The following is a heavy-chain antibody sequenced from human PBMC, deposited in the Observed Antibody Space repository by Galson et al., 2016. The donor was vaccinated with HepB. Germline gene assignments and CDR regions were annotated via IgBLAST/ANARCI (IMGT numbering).Heavy chain of an antibody. CDR2: INPDASTT. Sequence: SLRLSCAASGFTLSNYDTNWVRQAPGKGLVWVSRINPDASTTTYADSVKGRFAISRDNAKNTLYLQMNSLRGEDTAVYFCTRGALEPFDYWGQGILVTVSS. V-gene: IGHV3-74*01. J-gene: IGHJ4*02. CDR3: TRGALEPFDY. CDR1: GFTLSNYD. D-gene: IGHD1-1*01.